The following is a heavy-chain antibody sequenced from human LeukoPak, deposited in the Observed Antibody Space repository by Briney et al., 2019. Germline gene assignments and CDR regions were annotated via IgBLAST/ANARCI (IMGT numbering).Heavy chain of an antibody. J-gene: IGHJ4*02. CDR3: VSFYETY. CDR2: INSDGSWT. V-gene: IGHV3-74*01. D-gene: IGHD2/OR15-2a*01. CDR1: GFTVSSNY. Sequence: GGSLRLSCAASGFTVSSNYMSWVRQVPGKGLVWVSHINSDGSWTSYADSVKGRFTISKDNAKNTVYLQMNSLRAEDTAVYYCVSFYETYWGRGTLVTVSS.